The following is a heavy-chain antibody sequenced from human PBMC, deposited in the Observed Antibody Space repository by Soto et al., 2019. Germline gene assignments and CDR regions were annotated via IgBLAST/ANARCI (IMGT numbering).Heavy chain of an antibody. CDR3: ARHVVPAASRDYYYYYYYMDV. CDR1: GYTFTSYG. J-gene: IGHJ6*03. Sequence: QVPLVQSGAEVKKPGASVKVSCKASGYTFTSYGISWVRQAPGQGLEWMGWISAYNGNTNYAQKLQGRVTMTTDAYTSRAYIELRSLRSDDTAVYYCARHVVPAASRDYYYYYYYMDVCGKGTTVTVSS. D-gene: IGHD2-2*01. V-gene: IGHV1-18*01. CDR2: ISAYNGNT.